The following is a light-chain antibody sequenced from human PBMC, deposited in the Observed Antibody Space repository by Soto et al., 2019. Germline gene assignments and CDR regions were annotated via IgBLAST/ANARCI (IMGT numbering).Light chain of an antibody. CDR3: SSYSSSTVRYV. V-gene: IGLV2-14*01. CDR2: EVS. Sequence: QSALTQPASVSGSPGQSITMSCTGTSSDVGSYDFVSWYQQHPGKAPKLLIYEVSNRPSGVSARFSGSKSDNTASLTISGLHAADEAEYFCSSYSSSTVRYVFGSGTKVTVL. CDR1: SSDVGSYDF. J-gene: IGLJ1*01.